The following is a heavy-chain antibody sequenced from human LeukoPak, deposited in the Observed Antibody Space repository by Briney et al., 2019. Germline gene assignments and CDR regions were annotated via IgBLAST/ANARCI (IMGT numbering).Heavy chain of an antibody. D-gene: IGHD6-13*01. CDR1: GGSISSYY. CDR3: AGVHSSSWYFILDAFDI. Sequence: PSETLSLTCTVSGGSISSYYWSWIRQPPGKGLEWIGYIYYSGSTNYNPSLKSRVTISVDTSKNQFSLKLSSVTAADTAVYYCAGVHSSSWYFILDAFDIWGQGTMVTVSS. J-gene: IGHJ3*02. CDR2: IYYSGST. V-gene: IGHV4-59*01.